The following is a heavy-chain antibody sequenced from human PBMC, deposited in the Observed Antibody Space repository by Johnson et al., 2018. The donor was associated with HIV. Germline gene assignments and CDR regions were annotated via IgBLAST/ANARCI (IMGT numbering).Heavy chain of an antibody. CDR1: GFTFSDYY. Sequence: QVQLVESGGGLIQPGGSLRLSCAASGFTFSDYYMSWIRQTPGKGLEWVSYISSGGGSVHYAESVKGRFISSRDNAKNSLFVEMNSLRADDTAVYYCVRDLWQQLRGAFDIWGQGTMVTVSS. D-gene: IGHD6-13*01. CDR2: ISSGGGSV. J-gene: IGHJ3*02. V-gene: IGHV3-11*04. CDR3: VRDLWQQLRGAFDI.